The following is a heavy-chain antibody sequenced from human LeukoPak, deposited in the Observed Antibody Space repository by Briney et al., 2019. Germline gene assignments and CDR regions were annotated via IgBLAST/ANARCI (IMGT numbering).Heavy chain of an antibody. CDR3: AKVLVVIVRDAFDI. V-gene: IGHV3-30*02. CDR2: IRYDGSNK. J-gene: IGHJ3*02. CDR1: GFTFSSYG. Sequence: GGSLRLSCAASGFTFSSYGMHWVRQAPGKGLEWVAFIRYDGSNKYYADSVKGRFTISRDNSKNTLYLQMNSLGAEDTAVYYCAKVLVVIVRDAFDIWGQGTMVTVSS. D-gene: IGHD2-8*02.